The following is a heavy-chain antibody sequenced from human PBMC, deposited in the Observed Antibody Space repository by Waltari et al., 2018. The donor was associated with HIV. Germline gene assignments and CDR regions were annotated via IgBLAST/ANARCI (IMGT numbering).Heavy chain of an antibody. CDR2: IYTTGST. J-gene: IGHJ6*02. CDR1: GYSIRGYF. D-gene: IGHD3-22*01. CDR3: ARQGVVVITPRRDFYYGLDV. Sequence: QVQLLESGPGLVKPSETLSLTCTVSGYSIRGYFWSWIRQPAGTGQAWIGRIYTTGSTNYNPSLKSRVTMSVDTSKNQFSLNLTSVTAADTAVYYCARQGVVVITPRRDFYYGLDVWGQGTTVAVSS. V-gene: IGHV4-4*07.